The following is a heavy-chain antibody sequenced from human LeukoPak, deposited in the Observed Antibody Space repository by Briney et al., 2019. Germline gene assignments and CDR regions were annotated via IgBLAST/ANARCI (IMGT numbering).Heavy chain of an antibody. CDR3: AHEYSSSYDY. Sequence: ASETLSPACTVSGGSISSSSYYWGWIRQPPGKGLEWIGSIYYSGSTYYNPSLKSRVTISVDTSNNQFSLKLSSVTAADTAVYYSAHEYSSSYDYWGQGTLVTVSS. CDR1: GGSISSSSYY. V-gene: IGHV4-39*07. J-gene: IGHJ4*02. D-gene: IGHD6-6*01. CDR2: IYYSGST.